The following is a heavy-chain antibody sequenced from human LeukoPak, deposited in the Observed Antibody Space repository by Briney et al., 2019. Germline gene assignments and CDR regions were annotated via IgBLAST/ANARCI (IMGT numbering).Heavy chain of an antibody. V-gene: IGHV3-21*01. J-gene: IGHJ4*02. D-gene: IGHD6-19*01. CDR2: ISSSSSYI. Sequence: GGSLRLSCAGSGCTFSSYSMNWVRQAPGKGLEWVSSISSSSSYIYYADSVKGRFTISRDNAKNSLYLQMNSLRAEDTAVYYCARLTLIAVAGRMLDYWGQGTLVTVSS. CDR3: ARLTLIAVAGRMLDY. CDR1: GCTFSSYS.